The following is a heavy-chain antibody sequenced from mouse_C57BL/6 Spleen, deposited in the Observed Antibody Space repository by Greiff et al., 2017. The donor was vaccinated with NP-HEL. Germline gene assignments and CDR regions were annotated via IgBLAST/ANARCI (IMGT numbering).Heavy chain of an antibody. J-gene: IGHJ1*03. CDR2: ISGGGGNT. V-gene: IGHV5-9*01. Sequence: EVQLVESGGGLVKPGGSLKLSCAASGFTFSSYTMSWVRQTPEKRLEWVATISGGGGNTYYPDSVKGRFTISRDNAKNTLYLQMSSLRSEDTALYYCARLSDYGSSYWYFDVWGTGTTVTVSS. CDR1: GFTFSSYT. CDR3: ARLSDYGSSYWYFDV. D-gene: IGHD1-1*01.